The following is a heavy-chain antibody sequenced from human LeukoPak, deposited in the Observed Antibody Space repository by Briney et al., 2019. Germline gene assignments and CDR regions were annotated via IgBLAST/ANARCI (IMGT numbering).Heavy chain of an antibody. CDR3: ARGHPRTGVVGDAFDI. CDR2: IIPIFGTA. CDR1: GCTFSSYA. D-gene: IGHD1-14*01. Sequence: ASVKVSCKASGCTFSSYAISWVRQAPGQGLEWMGGIIPIFGTANHAQKFQGRVTITADESTSTAYMELSSLRSEDTAVYYCARGHPRTGVVGDAFDIWGQGTMVTVSS. V-gene: IGHV1-69*13. J-gene: IGHJ3*02.